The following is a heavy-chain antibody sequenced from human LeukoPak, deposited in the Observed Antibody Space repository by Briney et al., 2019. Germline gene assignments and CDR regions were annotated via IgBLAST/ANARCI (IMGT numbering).Heavy chain of an antibody. D-gene: IGHD3-10*01. CDR1: GFTFSSYE. CDR2: ISSSGSTI. V-gene: IGHV3-48*03. J-gene: IGHJ6*04. Sequence: GGSLRLSCAASGFTFSSYEMNWVRQAPGKGLEWVSHISSSGSTIYYADSVKGRFTISRDNAKNSLYLQMNSLRAEDTAVYYCARLAGSGRRDYYYGMDVWGKGTTVTVSS. CDR3: ARLAGSGRRDYYYGMDV.